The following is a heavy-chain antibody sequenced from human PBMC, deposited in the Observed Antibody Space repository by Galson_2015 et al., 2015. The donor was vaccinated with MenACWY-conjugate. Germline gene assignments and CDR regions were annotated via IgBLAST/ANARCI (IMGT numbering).Heavy chain of an antibody. CDR3: ARAMGGSCSGGSCHTDY. CDR2: ISYDGSNK. CDR1: GFTFSSYA. D-gene: IGHD2-15*01. Sequence: SLRLSCAASGFTFSSYAMHWVRQAPGKGLEWVAVISYDGSNKYYADSVKGRFTISRDNSKNTLYLQMNSLRAEDTAVYYCARAMGGSCSGGSCHTDYWGQGTLVTVSS. J-gene: IGHJ4*02. V-gene: IGHV3-30*04.